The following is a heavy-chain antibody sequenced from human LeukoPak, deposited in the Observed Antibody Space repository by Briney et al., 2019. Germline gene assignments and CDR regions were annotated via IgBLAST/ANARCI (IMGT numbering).Heavy chain of an antibody. CDR2: IYHSGST. Sequence: SETLSLTCTVSGGSISSGGYYWSWIRQPPGKGLEWIGYIYHSGSTYYNPSLKSRVTISVDRSKNQFSLKLSSVTAADTAVYYCASFQYSSSYFDYWGQGTLVTVSS. D-gene: IGHD6-6*01. J-gene: IGHJ4*02. CDR3: ASFQYSSSYFDY. V-gene: IGHV4-30-2*01. CDR1: GGSISSGGYY.